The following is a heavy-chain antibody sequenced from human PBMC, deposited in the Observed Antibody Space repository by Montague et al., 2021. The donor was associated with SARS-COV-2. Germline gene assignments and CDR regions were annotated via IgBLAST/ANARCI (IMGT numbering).Heavy chain of an antibody. V-gene: IGHV4-59*01. D-gene: IGHD2-8*01. CDR1: GASMNSYY. Sequence: SETLSLTCSVSGASMNSYYWTWVRQPPGEGLQWIGYTYYSGSTSXDPSLQSRPTMTVDSSKNQFTLSLRSVTAADSAVYYCARVQRVNGVLPHFDYWARDCRSPSPQ. CDR2: TYYSGST. CDR3: ARVQRVNGVLPHFDY. J-gene: IGHJ4*02.